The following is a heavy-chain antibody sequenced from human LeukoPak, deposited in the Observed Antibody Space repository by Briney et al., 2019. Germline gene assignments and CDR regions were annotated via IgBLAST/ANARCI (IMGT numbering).Heavy chain of an antibody. J-gene: IGHJ4*02. CDR3: ARGDDYVWGSYRFDY. D-gene: IGHD3-16*02. CDR2: IYYSGST. V-gene: IGHV4-59*01. Sequence: SETLSHTCTVSGGSISSYYWSWIRQPPGKGLEWIGYIYYSGSTNYNPSLKSRVTISVDTSKNQFSLKLSSVTAADTAVYYCARGDDYVWGSYRFDYWGQGTLVTVPS. CDR1: GGSISSYY.